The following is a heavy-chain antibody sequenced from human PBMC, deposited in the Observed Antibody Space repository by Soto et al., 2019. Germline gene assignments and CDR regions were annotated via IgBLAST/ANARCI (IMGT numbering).Heavy chain of an antibody. J-gene: IGHJ4*02. V-gene: IGHV4-59*01. Sequence: TCTVSGDSINNYYWSWIRQPPGKRLEWIGYIYYTGSTTYNPSLESRVTMSVDTSKNQFSPKLNSVNAADTAVYYCAKYRRTEAEGFTLDYWGRGTLVTVSS. D-gene: IGHD6-13*01. CDR2: IYYTGST. CDR1: GDSINNYY. CDR3: AKYRRTEAEGFTLDY.